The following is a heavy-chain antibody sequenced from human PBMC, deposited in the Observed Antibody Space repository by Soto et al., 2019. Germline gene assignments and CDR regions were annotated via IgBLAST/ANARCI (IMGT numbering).Heavy chain of an antibody. CDR3: ARLEVNDSSGYYFY. J-gene: IGHJ4*02. D-gene: IGHD3-22*01. CDR1: GGSFSGYY. V-gene: IGHV4-34*01. Sequence: SETLSLTCAVYGGSFSGYYWSWIRQPPGKGLEWIGEINHSGSTNYNPSLKSRVTISVDTSKNQFSLKLSSVTAADTAVYYCARLEVNDSSGYYFYWGQGTLVTVSS. CDR2: INHSGST.